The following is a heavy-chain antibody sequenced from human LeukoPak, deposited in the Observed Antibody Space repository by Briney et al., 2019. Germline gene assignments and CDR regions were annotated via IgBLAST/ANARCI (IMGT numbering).Heavy chain of an antibody. D-gene: IGHD3-16*02. Sequence: SETLSLTCTVSGGSISSGDYYWSWIRQPPGKGLEWIGYIYYSGSTYYNPSLKSRVTISVDTSKNQFSLKLSSVTAADTAVYYCARDRVLGDYVWWSYRQGDAFDIWGQGTMVTVSS. CDR2: IYYSGST. CDR1: GGSISSGDYY. V-gene: IGHV4-30-4*08. CDR3: ARDRVLGDYVWWSYRQGDAFDI. J-gene: IGHJ3*02.